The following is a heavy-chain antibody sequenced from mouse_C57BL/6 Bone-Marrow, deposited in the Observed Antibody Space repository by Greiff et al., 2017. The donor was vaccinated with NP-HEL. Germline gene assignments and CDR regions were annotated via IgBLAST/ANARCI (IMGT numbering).Heavy chain of an antibody. Sequence: VQLQQSGAELVKPGASVKLSCTASGFNIKDYYMNWVKQRTEQGLEWIGRIDPEDGETKYDPKFQGKATITAEKSSNTAYLQLSSLTYEDTAVYYCARGVGYAMDYWGQGTSVTVSS. CDR1: GFNIKDYY. CDR3: ARGVGYAMDY. CDR2: IDPEDGET. V-gene: IGHV14-2*01. J-gene: IGHJ4*01. D-gene: IGHD1-1*01.